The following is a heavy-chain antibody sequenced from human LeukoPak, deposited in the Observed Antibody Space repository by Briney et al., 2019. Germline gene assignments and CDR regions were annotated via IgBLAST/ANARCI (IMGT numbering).Heavy chain of an antibody. CDR3: VRLRMNSDSSGYFYYYDN. J-gene: IGHJ4*02. CDR1: GFVCSCYS. D-gene: IGHD3-22*01. V-gene: IGHV3-21*01. CDR2: VNTVSSYI. Sequence: PGGSLRLSCAASGFVCSCYSFNWLRQAPGKGLEWVASVNTVSSYIYYADSVRGRFTISRDNAKNSVLLQMNSLRAEDMAMYYCVRLRMNSDSSGYFYYYDNWGQGTLVTVSS.